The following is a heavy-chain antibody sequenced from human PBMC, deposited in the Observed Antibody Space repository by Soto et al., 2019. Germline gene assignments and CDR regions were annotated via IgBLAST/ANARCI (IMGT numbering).Heavy chain of an antibody. J-gene: IGHJ5*02. Sequence: GGSLRLSCAASGFTFSSYSMNWVRQAPGKGLEWVSYISSSSSTIYYADSVKGRFTISRDNAKNSLYLQMNSLRDEDTAVYYCARERAVDNWNGGTTNWFDPWGQGTLVTVS. CDR3: ARERAVDNWNGGTTNWFDP. CDR1: GFTFSSYS. CDR2: ISSSSSTI. V-gene: IGHV3-48*02. D-gene: IGHD1-20*01.